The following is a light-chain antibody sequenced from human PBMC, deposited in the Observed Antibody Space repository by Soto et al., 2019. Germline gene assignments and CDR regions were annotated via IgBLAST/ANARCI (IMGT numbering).Light chain of an antibody. CDR2: GNS. J-gene: IGLJ2*01. CDR1: SSNIGAGYD. CDR3: QSYDSSLSGSTV. V-gene: IGLV1-40*01. Sequence: QSVLTQPPSVSGAPGQRVTISCTGSSSNIGAGYDVHWYQQLPGTAPKLLIYGNSNRPSGVPDRFSGSKSGTSDSLAITGLQAEDEADYYCQSYDSSLSGSTVFGAGTKLTVL.